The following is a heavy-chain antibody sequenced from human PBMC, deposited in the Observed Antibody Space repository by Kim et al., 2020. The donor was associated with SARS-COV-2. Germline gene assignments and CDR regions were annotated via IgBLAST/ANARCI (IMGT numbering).Heavy chain of an antibody. CDR2: ISGDGGST. Sequence: GGSLRLSCAASGFTFDDYAMHWVRQAPGKGLEWVSLISGDGGSTYYADSVKGRFTISRDNSKNSLYLQMNSLRTEDTALYYCAKATYYYGSRSPSPKVAFDIWGQGTMVTVSS. D-gene: IGHD3-10*01. J-gene: IGHJ3*02. V-gene: IGHV3-43*02. CDR3: AKATYYYGSRSPSPKVAFDI. CDR1: GFTFDDYA.